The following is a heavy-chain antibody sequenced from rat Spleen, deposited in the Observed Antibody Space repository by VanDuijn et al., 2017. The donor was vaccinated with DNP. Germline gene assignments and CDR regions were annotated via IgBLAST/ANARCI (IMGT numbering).Heavy chain of an antibody. V-gene: IGHV3-3*01. CDR2: INSAGST. D-gene: IGHD1-11*01. CDR1: GYSISSNYR. Sequence: VQLQESGPGLVKPSQSLSLTCSVTGYSISSNYRWNWIRKFPGNTLEWMGYINSAGSTNYNPSLKSRISITRDTSKNQFFLQVNSVTTEDTGTYYCARRSFDYWGQGVKVTVSS. J-gene: IGHJ2*01. CDR3: ARRSFDY.